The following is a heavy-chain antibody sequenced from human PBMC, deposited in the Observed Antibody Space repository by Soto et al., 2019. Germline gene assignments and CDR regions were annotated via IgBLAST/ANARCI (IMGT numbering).Heavy chain of an antibody. Sequence: QVQLVESGGGVVQPGRSLRLSCAASGFTFSSYGMHWVRQAPGKGLAWVAVISYDGSNKYYADSVKGRFTISRDNSKNTLYLQMNSLRAEDTAVYYCAKDLMGGYDLPYYYYGMDVWGQGTTVTVSS. CDR1: GFTFSSYG. CDR3: AKDLMGGYDLPYYYYGMDV. CDR2: ISYDGSNK. V-gene: IGHV3-30*18. J-gene: IGHJ6*02. D-gene: IGHD5-12*01.